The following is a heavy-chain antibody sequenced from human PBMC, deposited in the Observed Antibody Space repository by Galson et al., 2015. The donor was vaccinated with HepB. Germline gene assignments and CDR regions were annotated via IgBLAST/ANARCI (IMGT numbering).Heavy chain of an antibody. Sequence: SLRLSCAASGFTFSSYAMSWVRQAPGKGLEWVSTISGSDGTTYYPDSVKGRFTISRDNSKNTLYLQMNSLRAEDTAQYYCAKAVVNTRTLWTYWGQGTLVTVSS. CDR1: GFTFSSYA. D-gene: IGHD3-22*01. CDR2: ISGSDGTT. J-gene: IGHJ4*02. V-gene: IGHV3-23*01. CDR3: AKAVVNTRTLWTY.